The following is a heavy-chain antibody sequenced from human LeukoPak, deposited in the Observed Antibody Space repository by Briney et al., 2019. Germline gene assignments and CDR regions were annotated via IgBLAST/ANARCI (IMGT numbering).Heavy chain of an antibody. D-gene: IGHD6-19*01. CDR2: INPNSGGT. CDR3: ARGPTPRSTDWYSSGSTTPYDY. Sequence: GASVKVSCKASGYTFTGYYMHWVRQAPGQGLDWMGWINPNSGGTIYAQKFQGRVTLTRGTSISTAYMEFSRLKSDDTAIYYCARGPTPRSTDWYSSGSTTPYDYWGQGSLVTVSS. CDR1: GYTFTGYY. J-gene: IGHJ4*02. V-gene: IGHV1-2*02.